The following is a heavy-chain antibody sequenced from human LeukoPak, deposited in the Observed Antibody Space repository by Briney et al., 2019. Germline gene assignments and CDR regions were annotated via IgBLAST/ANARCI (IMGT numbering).Heavy chain of an antibody. D-gene: IGHD6-19*01. CDR2: IYWDDDK. CDR1: GFSLSTSVVG. J-gene: IGHJ4*02. CDR3: AHRLICGVYSSGCHGDYFDY. V-gene: IGHV2-5*02. Sequence: SGPTLVKPTQTLTLTCTFSGFSLSTSVVGVGWIRQPPGKALEWLALIYWDDDKRYSPSLKSRLTITKDTSKNQVVLTMTNMDPVDTATYYCAHRLICGVYSSGCHGDYFDYWGQGTLVTVSS.